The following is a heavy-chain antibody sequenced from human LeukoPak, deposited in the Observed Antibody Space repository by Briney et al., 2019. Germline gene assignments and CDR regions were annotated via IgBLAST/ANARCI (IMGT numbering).Heavy chain of an antibody. J-gene: IGHJ5*02. CDR3: ARDGDYDAYNWFDP. Sequence: SDTLSLTCAVYGGSFSGYYWSWIRQPPGKGLEWIGEISHSGSTNYNPSLKSRVTISVDTSKNQFSLKLSSVTAADTAVYYCARDGDYDAYNWFDPWGQGTLVTVSS. CDR1: GGSFSGYY. V-gene: IGHV4-34*01. CDR2: ISHSGST. D-gene: IGHD4-17*01.